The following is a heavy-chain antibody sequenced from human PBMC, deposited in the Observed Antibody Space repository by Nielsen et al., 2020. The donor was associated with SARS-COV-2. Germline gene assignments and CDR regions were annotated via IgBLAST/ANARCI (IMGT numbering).Heavy chain of an antibody. V-gene: IGHV4-34*01. Sequence: SATLSLTCAVYGGSFSGYYWSWIRQPPGKGLEWIGEINHSGSTNYNPSLKSRVTISVDTSKSQFSLQLSSVTAADTAIYYCARRFCTSSSCLYYMDVWGKGTTVTVSS. CDR3: ARRFCTSSSCLYYMDV. J-gene: IGHJ6*03. CDR1: GGSFSGYY. D-gene: IGHD2-2*01. CDR2: INHSGST.